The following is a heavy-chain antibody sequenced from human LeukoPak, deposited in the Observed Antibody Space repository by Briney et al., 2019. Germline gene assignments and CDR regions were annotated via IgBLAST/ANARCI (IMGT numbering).Heavy chain of an antibody. CDR1: GYSFTTYW. V-gene: IGHV5-51*01. CDR2: IYPVDSDT. Sequence: GESLKISCKGSGYSFTTYWIGWVRQMAGRGLEWMGIIYPVDSDTRYSPSFQGQVTLSADKSISTAYLQWSSLKASDTAMYYCARQFRDSSGYYSYYFDYWGQGTLVTVSS. D-gene: IGHD3-22*01. CDR3: ARQFRDSSGYYSYYFDY. J-gene: IGHJ4*02.